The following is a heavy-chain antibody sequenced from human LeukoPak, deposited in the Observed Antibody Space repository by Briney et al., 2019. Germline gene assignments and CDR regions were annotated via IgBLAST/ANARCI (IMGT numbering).Heavy chain of an antibody. Sequence: PSETLSLTCTVSGGPISTYYWSWIRQPPGKGLEWIGYIYYSGSTNYNPSLKSRVTISVDTSKNQFSLTLSSVTAADTAVYYCARSKQGDFDYWGPGTLVTVSS. V-gene: IGHV4-59*01. D-gene: IGHD4-11*01. J-gene: IGHJ4*02. CDR2: IYYSGST. CDR3: ARSKQGDFDY. CDR1: GGPISTYY.